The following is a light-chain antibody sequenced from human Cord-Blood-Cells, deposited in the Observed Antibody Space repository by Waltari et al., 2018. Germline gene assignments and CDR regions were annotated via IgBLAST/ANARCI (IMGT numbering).Light chain of an antibody. CDR1: QSISIY. CDR3: QQSYSTPFT. CDR2: AAS. Sequence: IQMTQSPSSLSASVGDRVTITCRASQSISIYLNWYQQKPWQAPKLLIYAASSLQSGVPSRFSGSGSGTDFTLTISSLQPEDFATYYCQQSYSTPFTFGPGTKVDIK. J-gene: IGKJ3*01. V-gene: IGKV1-39*01.